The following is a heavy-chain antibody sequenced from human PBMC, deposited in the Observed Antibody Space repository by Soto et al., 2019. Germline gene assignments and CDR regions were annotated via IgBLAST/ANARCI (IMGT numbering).Heavy chain of an antibody. Sequence: WASVKVSCKASGYTFTSYDINWVRQATGQGLEWMGWMNPNSGNTGYAQKFQGRVTMTRNTSISTAYMELSSLRSEDTAVYYCARGGLTIAARPFSWFDPWGQGTLVTVSS. V-gene: IGHV1-8*01. CDR3: ARGGLTIAARPFSWFDP. J-gene: IGHJ5*02. CDR2: MNPNSGNT. D-gene: IGHD6-6*01. CDR1: GYTFTSYD.